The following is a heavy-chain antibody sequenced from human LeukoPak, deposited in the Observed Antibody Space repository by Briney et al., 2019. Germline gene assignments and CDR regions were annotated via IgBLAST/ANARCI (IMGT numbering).Heavy chain of an antibody. Sequence: TSETLSLTCTVSGGSISSSNYYCGWIRQPPGKGLEWIGSIYYSGSTYYNPSLKSRVTISVDTSKNQFSLKLSSVTAADTAVYYCATTYYYDSSGYYYVLPENWYFDLWGRGTLVTVSS. CDR1: GGSISSSNYY. J-gene: IGHJ2*01. CDR2: IYYSGST. CDR3: ATTYYYDSSGYYYVLPENWYFDL. D-gene: IGHD3-22*01. V-gene: IGHV4-39*01.